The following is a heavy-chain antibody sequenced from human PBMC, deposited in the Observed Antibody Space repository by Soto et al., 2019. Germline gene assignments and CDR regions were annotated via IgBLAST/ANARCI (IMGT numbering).Heavy chain of an antibody. CDR1: GGSISRRSHY. CDR2: SFYRGST. V-gene: IGHV4-39*01. CDR3: ATADGFGVVTPFFEY. D-gene: IGHD3-3*01. Sequence: QLQLQESGPGLVKPSETLSLTCTVSGGSISRRSHYWGWIRQPPGKHLEWIGSSFYRGSTHYNPSLKTRVTISVDTSKNQVSLKLYSVTAADTAVYYCATADGFGVVTPFFEYWGQGILVTVSS. J-gene: IGHJ4*02.